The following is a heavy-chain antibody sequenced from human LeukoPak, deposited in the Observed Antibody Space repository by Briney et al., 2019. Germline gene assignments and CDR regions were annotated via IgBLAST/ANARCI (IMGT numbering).Heavy chain of an antibody. D-gene: IGHD3-3*01. V-gene: IGHV4-39*01. CDR3: ARQYYDFWSGYYHFDC. J-gene: IGHJ4*02. CDR2: IYYSGSN. CDR1: GDSISSSSYY. Sequence: SETLSLSCTVSGDSISSSSYYWGWIRHPPGKGLEGIVSIYYSGSNYYNPSLKSRATISVATSKTPFSLMLSSVTADNTAVCYCARQYYDFWSGYYHFDCWGEGTLVTVSS.